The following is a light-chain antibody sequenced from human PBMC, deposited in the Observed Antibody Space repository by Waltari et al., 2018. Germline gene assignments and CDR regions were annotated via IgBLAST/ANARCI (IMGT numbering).Light chain of an antibody. J-gene: IGKJ5*01. CDR3: QQSYSTSIT. V-gene: IGKV1-39*01. CDR1: QSISTY. CDR2: AAS. Sequence: DIQMTQSQSSLSASVGDRVNITGRESQSISTYLNWYQQKPGKAPKLLIYAASSLQSGVPSRFSGSGSGTDFTLTISSLQPEDFATYYCQQSYSTSITFGQGTRLEIK.